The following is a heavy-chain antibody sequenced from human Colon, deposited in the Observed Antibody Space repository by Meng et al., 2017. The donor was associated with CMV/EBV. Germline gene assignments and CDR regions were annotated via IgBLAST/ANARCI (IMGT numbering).Heavy chain of an antibody. CDR3: ATWGLTGGTVSFGFDS. D-gene: IGHD3-9*01. CDR1: ECSLSPRGVG. Sequence: SPQKGVGPPRVDPTTTLTLASPWPECSLSPRGVGARWIRQTPVMAPEWLGTLVWDEDQRYSPFLRSRLTITKDTTKNQVLLTLTNVHPVDTGSYFRATWGLTGGTVSFGFDSWGLGTLVTVSS. V-gene: IGHV2-5*02. CDR2: LVWDEDQ. J-gene: IGHJ4*02.